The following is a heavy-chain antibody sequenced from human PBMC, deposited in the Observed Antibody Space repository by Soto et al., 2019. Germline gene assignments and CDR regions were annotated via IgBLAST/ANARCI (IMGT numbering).Heavy chain of an antibody. Sequence: ASVKVSCKASGYTFTSYDVNWVRQATGQGLEWMGWMHPNSGNAGYAQKFQGRVTMTTNTSISTAYMELNSLTSEDTAVYYCASGSSGWYYFDYWGQGTLVTVSS. J-gene: IGHJ4*02. V-gene: IGHV1-8*01. CDR1: GYTFTSYD. CDR3: ASGSSGWYYFDY. CDR2: MHPNSGNA. D-gene: IGHD6-19*01.